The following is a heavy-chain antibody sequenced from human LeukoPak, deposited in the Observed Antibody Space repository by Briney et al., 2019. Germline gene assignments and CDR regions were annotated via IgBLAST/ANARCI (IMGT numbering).Heavy chain of an antibody. CDR2: INPSGGST. CDR3: ARDLTAYCSSTSCYPYYYYYYMDV. Sequence: ALVKVSCKASGYTFTSYYMHWVRQAPGQGLEWMGIINPSGGSTSYAQKFQGRVTMTRDTSASTVYMELSSLRSEDTAVYYCARDLTAYCSSTSCYPYYYYYYMDVWGKGTTVTVSS. J-gene: IGHJ6*03. D-gene: IGHD2-2*01. V-gene: IGHV1-46*03. CDR1: GYTFTSYY.